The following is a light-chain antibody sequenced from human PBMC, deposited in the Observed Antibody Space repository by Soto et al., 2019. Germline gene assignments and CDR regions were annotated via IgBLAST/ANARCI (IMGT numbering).Light chain of an antibody. Sequence: DIQLTQSPSFLSASVGDRVTITCRATQGISTYLAWYQQKPGKAPKLLIYAASTLQSGVPSRFSGSGCGTEFTLTINSLQPEDFATYYCQQLKSYPLTFGGGTKVEIK. CDR2: AAS. V-gene: IGKV1-9*01. J-gene: IGKJ4*01. CDR1: QGISTY. CDR3: QQLKSYPLT.